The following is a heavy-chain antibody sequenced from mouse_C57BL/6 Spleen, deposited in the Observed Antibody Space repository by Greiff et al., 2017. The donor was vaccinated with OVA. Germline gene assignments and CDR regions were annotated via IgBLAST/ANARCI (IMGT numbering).Heavy chain of an antibody. V-gene: IGHV1-52*01. CDR2: IDPSDSET. J-gene: IGHJ3*01. D-gene: IGHD3-2*02. Sequence: QVQLQQPGAELVRPGSSVKLSCKASGYTFTSYWMHWVKQRPIQGLEWIGNIDPSDSETHYNQKFKDKATLTVDKSSSTAYMQLSSLTSEDSAVYYCARVPDGSGPAWFAYWGQGTLVTVSA. CDR1: GYTFTSYW. CDR3: ARVPDGSGPAWFAY.